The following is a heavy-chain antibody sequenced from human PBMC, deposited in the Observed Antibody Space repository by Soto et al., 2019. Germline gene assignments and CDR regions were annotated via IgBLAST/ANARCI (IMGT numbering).Heavy chain of an antibody. CDR1: GDSISSDDYY. CDR3: ARSHGYSASVFDC. D-gene: IGHD4-4*01. Sequence: QVQLQESGPGVVKPSQTLSLTCTVSGDSISSDDYYWSWIRQPPGKGLEWIGYISYSGTTSYNPSLKSRLLFSVDASEKKCSLKLTSVPAADTAVYYCARSHGYSASVFDCWGQGQVVTVPS. V-gene: IGHV4-30-4*01. CDR2: ISYSGTT. J-gene: IGHJ4*02.